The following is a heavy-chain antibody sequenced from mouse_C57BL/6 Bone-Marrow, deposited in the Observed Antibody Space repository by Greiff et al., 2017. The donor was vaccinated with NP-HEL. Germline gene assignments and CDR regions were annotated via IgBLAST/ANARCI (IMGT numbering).Heavy chain of an antibody. Sequence: QVTLKVCGPGILQPSQTLSLTCSFSGFSLSTFGMGVGWIRQPSGKGLEWLAHIWWDDDKYYNPALKSRLTISKDTSKNQVFLKIANVDTADTATYYCARLHYYGSRDAMDYWGQGTSVTVSS. CDR2: IWWDDDK. D-gene: IGHD1-1*01. V-gene: IGHV8-8*01. CDR3: ARLHYYGSRDAMDY. J-gene: IGHJ4*01. CDR1: GFSLSTFGMG.